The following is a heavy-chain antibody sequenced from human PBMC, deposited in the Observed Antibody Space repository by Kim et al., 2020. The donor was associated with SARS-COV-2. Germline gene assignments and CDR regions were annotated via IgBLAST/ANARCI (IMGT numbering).Heavy chain of an antibody. Sequence: YAQHFQGRVTMTRDTSTRTAYMGLSSLTSEDTALYYCARAIEFSSSGPDIWGQGTMVIVSS. V-gene: IGHV1-46*01. D-gene: IGHD6-6*01. J-gene: IGHJ3*02. CDR3: ARAIEFSSSGPDI.